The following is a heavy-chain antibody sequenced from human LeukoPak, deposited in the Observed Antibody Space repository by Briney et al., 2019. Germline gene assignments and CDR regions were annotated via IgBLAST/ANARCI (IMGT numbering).Heavy chain of an antibody. Sequence: SQTLSLTRAISGDSVSSNSAAWNWIRQSPSRGLEWLGRTYYRSKWYNHYAVSVKSRIIINPDTSKNQLSLQLNSVTPEDTAVYYCARGGSYNFDYWGQGTLVTVSS. V-gene: IGHV6-1*01. D-gene: IGHD1-26*01. CDR2: TYYRSKWYN. CDR3: ARGGSYNFDY. J-gene: IGHJ4*02. CDR1: GDSVSSNSAA.